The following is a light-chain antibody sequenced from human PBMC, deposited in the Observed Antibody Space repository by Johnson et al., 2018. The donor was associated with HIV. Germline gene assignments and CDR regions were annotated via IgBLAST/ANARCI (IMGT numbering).Light chain of an antibody. CDR3: GTWDSSLSAGV. J-gene: IGLJ1*01. Sequence: QSVLTQPPSVSAAPGQKVTISCSGSTSNIGNNYVSWYQQFPGTAPKLLIYENNKRPSGIPDRFSVSKSGTSATLGITGLQTGDEADYYCGTWDSSLSAGVFGTGTKVTVL. CDR2: ENN. V-gene: IGLV1-51*02. CDR1: TSNIGNNY.